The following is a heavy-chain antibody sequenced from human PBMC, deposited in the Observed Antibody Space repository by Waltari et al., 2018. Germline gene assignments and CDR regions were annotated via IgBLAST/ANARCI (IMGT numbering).Heavy chain of an antibody. CDR3: AIEIRDGHMGRAFDI. V-gene: IGHV1-2*02. CDR1: GFHFTCYQ. D-gene: IGHD1-26*01. J-gene: IGHJ3*02. CDR2: MNPNSGGT. Sequence: VQPVQSGAHVKKPGASVKDPCQASGFHFTCYQLYWVRHAPGQGLEWMGWMNPNSGGTNYAQKFQGRVTMTRDTSISTAYMELSRLRSDDTAVYDGAIEIRDGHMGRAFDIWGQGTMVTVSS.